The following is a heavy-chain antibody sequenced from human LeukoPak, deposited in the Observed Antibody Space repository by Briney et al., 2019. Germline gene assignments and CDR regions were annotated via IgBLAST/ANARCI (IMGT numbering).Heavy chain of an antibody. CDR3: ARDLQEVPRPGRVDY. D-gene: IGHD1-1*01. Sequence: ASVKVSCKTSGYTFIAYYMHWVRRAPGQGLEWMGWINPNSGVTKYAQRFQGRLTMTRDTSISTAYMELSSLRSDDTAVYYCARDLQEVPRPGRVDYWGQGTLVTVSS. J-gene: IGHJ4*02. CDR2: INPNSGVT. V-gene: IGHV1-2*02. CDR1: GYTFIAYY.